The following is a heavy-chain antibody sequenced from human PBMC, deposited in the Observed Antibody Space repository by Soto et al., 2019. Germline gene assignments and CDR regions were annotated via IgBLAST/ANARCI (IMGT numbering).Heavy chain of an antibody. V-gene: IGHV3-23*01. CDR2: VSGNGRVT. CDR3: ANRGDDIKVFQD. D-gene: IGHD2-21*02. CDR1: GLTFSHNA. J-gene: IGHJ1*01. Sequence: EVQLLESGGGLVQPGGSLSLSCAASGLTFSHNAMTWVRQAPGKGLEWVSTVSGNGRVTYYTDSVKGRFTISRDNSKNTVYMQMNSLRAEDTAVYYCANRGDDIKVFQDWGQGTLVTVSS.